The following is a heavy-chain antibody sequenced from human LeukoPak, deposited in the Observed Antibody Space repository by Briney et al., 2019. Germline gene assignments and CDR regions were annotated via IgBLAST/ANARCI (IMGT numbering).Heavy chain of an antibody. J-gene: IGHJ4*02. D-gene: IGHD2-2*01. CDR3: AREYCSSTSCFFDY. Sequence: GGSLRLSCAASGFTFSSYSMNWARQAPGKGLEWVSYISYSSSTIYYADSVKGRFTIPRDNGKNSLYLQMNSLRAEDTALYYCAREYCSSTSCFFDYWGQGTLVTVSS. V-gene: IGHV3-48*01. CDR2: ISYSSSTI. CDR1: GFTFSSYS.